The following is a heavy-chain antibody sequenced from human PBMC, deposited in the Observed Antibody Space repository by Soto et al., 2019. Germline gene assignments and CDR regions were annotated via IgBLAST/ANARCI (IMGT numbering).Heavy chain of an antibody. D-gene: IGHD2-15*01. CDR2: IYPGDSDT. CDR3: ARQGGTHGGKAYYYYGMDV. V-gene: IGHV5-51*01. Sequence: HGESLKISCKGSGYSFTSYWIGWVRQMPGKGLEWMGIIYPGDSDTRYSPSFQGQVTISADKSISTAYLQWSSLKASDTAMYYCARQGGTHGGKAYYYYGMDVWGQGTTVTVSS. CDR1: GYSFTSYW. J-gene: IGHJ6*02.